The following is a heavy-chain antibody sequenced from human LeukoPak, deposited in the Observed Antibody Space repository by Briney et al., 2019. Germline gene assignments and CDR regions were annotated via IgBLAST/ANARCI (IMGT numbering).Heavy chain of an antibody. CDR3: VRHHNFYNSRGRYWTPNDAFDI. V-gene: IGHV4-39*01. CDR1: GGSISTNDYY. Sequence: SETLSLTCTVSGGSISTNDYYWGWIRQPPGKGLEWIGNIYYSGSTYYNPSLRSRVTVSVDTSKNQFSLKLSSVTAADTAVYYCVRHHNFYNSRGRYWTPNDAFDIWGQGTMVTVSS. CDR2: IYYSGST. J-gene: IGHJ3*02. D-gene: IGHD3-22*01.